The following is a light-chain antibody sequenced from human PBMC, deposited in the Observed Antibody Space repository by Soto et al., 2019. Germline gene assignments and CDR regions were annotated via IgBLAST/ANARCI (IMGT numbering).Light chain of an antibody. V-gene: IGLV2-14*01. CDR3: SSYTTISTRV. J-gene: IGLJ1*01. CDR1: SSDVGGYTY. Sequence: SVLTQPASVSGSPGQSITISCTGTSSDVGGYTYVSWYQQYPGKAPKLIIYEVTNRPSGVSNRFSGSKSGHTASLTISGLQAEDEADYYCSSYTTISTRVFGTGTKVTVL. CDR2: EVT.